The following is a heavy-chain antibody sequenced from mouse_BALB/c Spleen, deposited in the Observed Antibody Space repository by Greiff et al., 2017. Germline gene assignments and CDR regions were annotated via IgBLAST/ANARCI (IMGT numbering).Heavy chain of an antibody. CDR1: GYSITSDYA. J-gene: IGHJ4*01. Sequence: EVQGVESGPGLVKPSQSLSLTCTVTGYSITSDYAWYWIRQFPGNKLEWMGYISYSGSTSYNPSLKSRISITRDTSKNQFFLQLNSVTTEDTATYYCARRGTTVDYYAMDYWGQGTSVTVSS. CDR2: ISYSGST. V-gene: IGHV3-2*02. CDR3: ARRGTTVDYYAMDY. D-gene: IGHD1-1*01.